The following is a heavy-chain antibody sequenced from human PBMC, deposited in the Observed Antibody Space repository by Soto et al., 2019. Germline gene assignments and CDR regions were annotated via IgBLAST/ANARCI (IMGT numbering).Heavy chain of an antibody. V-gene: IGHV3-23*01. J-gene: IGHJ4*02. CDR2: ISGSGDSK. CDR1: GFTFSSYA. Sequence: EVQLLESGGGLVQPGGSLRLSCAASGFTFSSYAMSWVRQAPGKGLEWVSVISGSGDSKYYADSVKGRFTISRDNSKNTLYLQMSTLTGEDTAVYHGPERAYGSDFDYWGQGTLVTVSS. D-gene: IGHD3-10*01. CDR3: PERAYGSDFDY.